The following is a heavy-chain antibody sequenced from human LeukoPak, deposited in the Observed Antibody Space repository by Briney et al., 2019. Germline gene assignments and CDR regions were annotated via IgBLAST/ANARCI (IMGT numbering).Heavy chain of an antibody. CDR3: GKYVLVVPAAGLYFDY. V-gene: IGHV3-23*01. D-gene: IGHD2-2*01. CDR1: GFTFSSYA. J-gene: IGHJ4*02. Sequence: PGGSLRLSCVASGFTFSSYALSWVRQAPGKGLEWVSGLSGSGGSTYYADSVKGRFTISRDSSKNTLYLEMSCLRAGDVGVYYCGKYVLVVPAAGLYFDYWGEGSLVTVSS. CDR2: LSGSGGST.